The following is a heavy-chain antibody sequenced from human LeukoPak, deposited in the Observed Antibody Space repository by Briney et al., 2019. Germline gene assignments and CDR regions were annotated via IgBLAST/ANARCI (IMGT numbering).Heavy chain of an antibody. V-gene: IGHV3-9*01. D-gene: IGHD6-6*01. J-gene: IGHJ4*02. CDR2: ISWNSGSI. CDR1: GFTFDDYA. CDR3: AKVFSIAAPDY. Sequence: PGRSLRLSCAASGFTFDDYAMHWVRQAPGKGLEWVSGISWNSGSIGYADSVKGRFTISRDNVKNSLYLQTNSLRAEDTALYYCAKVFSIAAPDYWGQGTLVTVSS.